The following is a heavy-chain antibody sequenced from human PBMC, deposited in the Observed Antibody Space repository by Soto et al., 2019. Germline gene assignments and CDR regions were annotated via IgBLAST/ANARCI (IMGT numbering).Heavy chain of an antibody. CDR3: ATDHDAYRHNWSPGGGDAFDT. CDR2: IKSKTDGGTI. Sequence: GGSLRLSCAASGFTFTSAWMSWVRQAPGKGLEWVGHIKSKTDGGTIDYASPVRGRFTISRDDSEHTLYLQMNSLKIEDTGVYYCATDHDAYRHNWSPGGGDAFDTWGQGTMVTVSS. V-gene: IGHV3-15*07. CDR1: GFTFTSAW. J-gene: IGHJ3*02. D-gene: IGHD1-20*01.